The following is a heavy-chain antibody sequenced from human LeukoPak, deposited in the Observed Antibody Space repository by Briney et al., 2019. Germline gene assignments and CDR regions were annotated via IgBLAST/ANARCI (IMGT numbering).Heavy chain of an antibody. CDR3: ARQTGSGLFILP. Sequence: SETLSLTCTVSGVSISSSNSYWGWIRQPPGKGLEWIGSIYYSGNTYYHASLKSQVSISIDTSKNQFSLKLTSVTAADTAVYYCARQTGSGLFILPGGQGTLVTVSS. D-gene: IGHD3/OR15-3a*01. J-gene: IGHJ4*02. CDR2: IYYSGNT. V-gene: IGHV4-39*01. CDR1: GVSISSSNSY.